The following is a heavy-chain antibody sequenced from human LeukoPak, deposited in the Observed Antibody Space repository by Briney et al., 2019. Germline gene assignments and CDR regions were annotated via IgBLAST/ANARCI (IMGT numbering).Heavy chain of an antibody. CDR1: GFTFSSYA. CDR3: AKARYQLLPAVDY. CDR2: ISYDGSNK. J-gene: IGHJ4*02. Sequence: GGSLRLSCAASGFTFSSYAMHWVRQAPGKGLEWVAVISYDGSNKYYADSVKGRFTISRDNSKNTLYLQMNSLRAEDTAVYYCAKARYQLLPAVDYWGQGTLVTVSS. V-gene: IGHV3-30-3*01. D-gene: IGHD2-2*01.